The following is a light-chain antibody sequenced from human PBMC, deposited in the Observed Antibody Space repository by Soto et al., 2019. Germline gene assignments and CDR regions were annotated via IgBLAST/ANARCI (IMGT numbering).Light chain of an antibody. V-gene: IGLV1-44*01. J-gene: IGLJ1*01. Sequence: QSVLTQTPSASATPGQRVTISCSGSSSNIGSNTVNWYQQFPGTAPQLLIYFNDLRPSGVPARFSASKSGTSASLAISGLRSEDEADYYCVAWDDSLNAYVFGTGTKLTVL. CDR2: FND. CDR1: SSNIGSNT. CDR3: VAWDDSLNAYV.